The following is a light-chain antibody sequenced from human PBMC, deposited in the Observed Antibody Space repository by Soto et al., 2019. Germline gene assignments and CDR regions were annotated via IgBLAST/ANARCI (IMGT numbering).Light chain of an antibody. J-gene: IGKJ1*01. Sequence: DIQMTQSPSIVSASVGDRVTITCRASQRIDTWLAWYQQKPGTAPKLLIYKATTLQSGVPSRFSGSGSGTEFTLAISSLEPDDFATYYCQEYNSYSEAFGQGTRWIS. CDR2: KAT. CDR3: QEYNSYSEA. V-gene: IGKV1-5*03. CDR1: QRIDTW.